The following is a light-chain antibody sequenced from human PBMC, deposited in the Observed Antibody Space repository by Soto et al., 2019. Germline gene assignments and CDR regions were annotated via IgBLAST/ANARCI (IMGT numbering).Light chain of an antibody. V-gene: IGKV3-20*01. Sequence: EIVLTQSPGTLSLSRGERATLSCRASQSVSSSYLAWYQQKPGQAPRLLIYGASSRATGIPDRFSGRGSGTDFTLTISRVESEDFAVYYCQQYGSSPGTFGQGTKVDIK. J-gene: IGKJ1*01. CDR2: GAS. CDR1: QSVSSSY. CDR3: QQYGSSPGT.